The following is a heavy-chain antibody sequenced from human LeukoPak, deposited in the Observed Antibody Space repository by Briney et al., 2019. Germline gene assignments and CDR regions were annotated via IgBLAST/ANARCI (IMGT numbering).Heavy chain of an antibody. J-gene: IGHJ2*01. V-gene: IGHV4-59*08. CDR1: GGSLSRYY. CDR3: ARKSSTGGLRGYDVWYCDL. CDR2: ISYSGST. Sequence: SETLSLTCIVSGGSLSRYYWHWIRPPPGKRLERIGYISYSGSTDYNPSLKSRVTRSVDTSKNQSSLKVSSVTAADTAVYYCARKSSTGGLRGYDVWYCDLWGRGTLVTVSS. D-gene: IGHD5-12*01.